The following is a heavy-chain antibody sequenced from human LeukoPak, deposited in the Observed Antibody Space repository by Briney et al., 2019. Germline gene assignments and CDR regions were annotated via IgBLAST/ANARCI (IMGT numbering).Heavy chain of an antibody. CDR1: AFTFSKYW. CDR2: INSDGSGT. J-gene: IGHJ5*02. V-gene: IGHV3-74*01. CDR3: ARGDKQLVFNRRTGGIDP. Sequence: GGSLRLSCSASAFTFSKYWMHWVRHAPGKGLVWISRINSDGSGTTYADSVKGRFTISRDNAKNTLFLQMNSLRAEDTALYYCARGDKQLVFNRRTGGIDPWGQGTLVTVS. D-gene: IGHD6-13*01.